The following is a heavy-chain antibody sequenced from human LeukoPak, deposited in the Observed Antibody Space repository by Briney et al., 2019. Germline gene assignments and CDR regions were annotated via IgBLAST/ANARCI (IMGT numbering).Heavy chain of an antibody. V-gene: IGHV4-34*01. Sequence: SESLSLTCAVYGGSFCGYYWSCIRQRPGKGLEWIGEINHNENTNYNPSLKSRVTISVDTSKNHFSLKLSSVTAADTAVYYCPIGKILTGYERANLFDPWGQGTLVTVSS. CDR1: GGSFCGYY. CDR3: PIGKILTGYERANLFDP. CDR2: INHNENT. D-gene: IGHD3-9*01. J-gene: IGHJ5*02.